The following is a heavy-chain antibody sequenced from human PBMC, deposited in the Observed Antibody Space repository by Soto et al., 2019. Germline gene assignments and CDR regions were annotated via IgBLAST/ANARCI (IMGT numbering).Heavy chain of an antibody. V-gene: IGHV1-3*01. D-gene: IGHD3-9*01. CDR2: IDPGNGNT. CDR3: ARSETGYSRFDY. Sequence: QVQLVQSGAEVKNPGASVKVSCRASGYTFTGNAIHWIRQAPGQRLEWIGKIDPGNGNTKYSQNFQGKVTITRDTSASAAYMELNTLGSEDTSISSCARSETGYSRFDYWGQGTLVTVSS. J-gene: IGHJ4*02. CDR1: GYTFTGNA.